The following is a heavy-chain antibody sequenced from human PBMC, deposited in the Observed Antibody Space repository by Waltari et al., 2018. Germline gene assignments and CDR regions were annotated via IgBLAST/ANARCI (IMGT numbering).Heavy chain of an antibody. CDR3: ARGDRVAAAGTSDY. CDR1: GYTFTRYD. D-gene: IGHD6-13*01. Sequence: QVQLVQSGAEVKKPGASVKVSCKASGYTFTRYDINWVRQATGQGLEWMGWMNPNRGNTGYAQKFQGRVTMTRNTSISTAYMELSSLRSEDTAVYYCARGDRVAAAGTSDYWGQGTLVTVSS. V-gene: IGHV1-8*01. CDR2: MNPNRGNT. J-gene: IGHJ4*02.